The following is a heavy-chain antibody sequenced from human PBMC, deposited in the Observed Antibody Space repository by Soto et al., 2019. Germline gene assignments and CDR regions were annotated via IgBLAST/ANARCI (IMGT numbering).Heavy chain of an antibody. V-gene: IGHV3-21*01. CDR1: GFTFSSYR. J-gene: IGHJ3*02. D-gene: IGHD6-6*01. CDR3: VRIQLGYDAFDI. CDR2: ISSSSSYI. Sequence: EVQLVESGGGLVKPGGSLRLSCAASGFTFSSYRMNWVRQAPGKGLEWVSSISSSSSYIYYADSVKGRFTISRDNAKNSLYLHMNSLRAEDTAVYYCVRIQLGYDAFDIWGQGTMVTVSS.